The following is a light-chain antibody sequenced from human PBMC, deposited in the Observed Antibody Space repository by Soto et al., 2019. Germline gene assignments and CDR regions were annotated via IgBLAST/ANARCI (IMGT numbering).Light chain of an antibody. CDR1: QSINNL. V-gene: IGKV1-5*01. J-gene: IGKJ4*01. CDR2: DVS. Sequence: DVQMTQSPSTLSASVGDRVTITCRASQSINNLLAWYQQKPGKAPKFLIYDVSTLESGVPSRFSGSGSGTEFTLTISSLQPEAFGTYYCQQYDSYPLTFGGGTKVDIK. CDR3: QQYDSYPLT.